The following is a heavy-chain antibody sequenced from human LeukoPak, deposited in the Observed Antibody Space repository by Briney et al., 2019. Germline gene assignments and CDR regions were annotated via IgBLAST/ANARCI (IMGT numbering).Heavy chain of an antibody. D-gene: IGHD2-21*02. V-gene: IGHV3-7*01. J-gene: IGHJ4*02. CDR3: ARYGLTAALDF. Sequence: GGSLRLSCAASGFAFSSSWMSWVRQAPGKGLEWVANIKPDGSEKFHVDSVKGRFTISRDNSKSSLSLQMNSLRAEDTAVYYCARYGLTAALDFWGQGTLVTVSS. CDR2: IKPDGSEK. CDR1: GFAFSSSW.